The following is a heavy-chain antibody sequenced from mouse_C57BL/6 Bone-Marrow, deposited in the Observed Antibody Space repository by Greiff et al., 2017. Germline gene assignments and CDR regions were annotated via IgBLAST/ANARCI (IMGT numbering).Heavy chain of an antibody. CDR3: ARSKNWDSWFAY. V-gene: IGHV1-54*01. Sequence: VQLQQSGAELVRPGTSVKVSCKASGYAFTNYLIEWVKQRPGQGLEWIGVINPCSGGTNYNEKFKGKATLTADKSSSTAYMQLSSLTSEDSAVYFCARSKNWDSWFAYWGQGTLVTVSA. D-gene: IGHD4-1*01. CDR1: GYAFTNYL. CDR2: INPCSGGT. J-gene: IGHJ3*01.